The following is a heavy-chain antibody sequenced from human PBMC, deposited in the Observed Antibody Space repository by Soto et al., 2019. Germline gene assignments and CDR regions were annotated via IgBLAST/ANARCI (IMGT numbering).Heavy chain of an antibody. CDR3: ARWGYSYGFYYYYYGMDV. CDR1: GFTFSSYA. D-gene: IGHD5-18*01. V-gene: IGHV3-30-3*01. Sequence: GGSLRLSCAASGFTFSSYAMHWVRQAPGKGLEWVAVISYDGSNKYYADSVKGRFTISRDNSKNTLYLQMNSLRAEDTAVYYCARWGYSYGFYYYYYGMDVWGQGTTVTVSS. J-gene: IGHJ6*02. CDR2: ISYDGSNK.